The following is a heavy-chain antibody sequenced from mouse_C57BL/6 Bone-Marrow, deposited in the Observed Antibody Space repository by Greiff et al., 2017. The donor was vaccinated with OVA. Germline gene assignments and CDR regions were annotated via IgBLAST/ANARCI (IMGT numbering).Heavy chain of an antibody. J-gene: IGHJ4*01. CDR3: ARRWFYAMDY. CDR1: GFTFSDYY. Sequence: EVHLVESGGGLVQPGGSLKLSCAASGFTFSDYYMYWVRQTPEKRLGWVAYISNGGGSTYYPDTVKGRFTISRDNAKNTLYLQMSRLKSEDTAMYYCARRWFYAMDYWGQGTSVTVSS. CDR2: ISNGGGST. D-gene: IGHD1-1*02. V-gene: IGHV5-12*01.